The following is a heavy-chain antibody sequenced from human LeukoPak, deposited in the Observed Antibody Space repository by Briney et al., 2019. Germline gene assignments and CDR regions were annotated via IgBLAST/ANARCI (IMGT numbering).Heavy chain of an antibody. V-gene: IGHV1-18*01. J-gene: IGHJ4*02. CDR2: ISSYNGNT. D-gene: IGHD4-23*01. CDR3: ARLIDYGGNLEIDY. CDR1: GYTFTSYG. Sequence: ASVKVSCKASGYTFTSYGFAWVRQAPGQGLEWMGWISSYNGNTNYAQKLQGRVTMTTDTSTSTAYMELRSLRSDDTAVYYCARLIDYGGNLEIDYWGQGTLVTVSS.